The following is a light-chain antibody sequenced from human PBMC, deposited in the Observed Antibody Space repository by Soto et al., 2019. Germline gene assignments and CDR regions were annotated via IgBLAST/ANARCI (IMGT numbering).Light chain of an antibody. CDR2: DAS. Sequence: EIVLTQSPATLSLSPGERATLSCRASQSVSSYLAWYQQKPGQAPRLLIYDASNRVTGIPARFSGSGSRTDFPLTISSLEPEDFAVYYCQQRSNWPPPGTFCPGTKVDIK. V-gene: IGKV3-11*01. CDR1: QSVSSY. CDR3: QQRSNWPPPGT. J-gene: IGKJ3*01.